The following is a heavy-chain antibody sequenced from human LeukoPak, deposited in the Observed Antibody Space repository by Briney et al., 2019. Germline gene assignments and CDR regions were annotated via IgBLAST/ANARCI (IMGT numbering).Heavy chain of an antibody. Sequence: GGTLRLSCSASGFTFTTYGMNWVRQAPGKGLEWVSGIGGSGTRTYYADSVKGRFTISRDNSKNTLYLQMNSLRDEDTAVYYCAKDSHWILFDDWGQGTLVTVSS. CDR2: IGGSGTRT. V-gene: IGHV3-23*01. J-gene: IGHJ4*02. CDR3: AKDSHWILFDD. D-gene: IGHD2-2*03. CDR1: GFTFTTYG.